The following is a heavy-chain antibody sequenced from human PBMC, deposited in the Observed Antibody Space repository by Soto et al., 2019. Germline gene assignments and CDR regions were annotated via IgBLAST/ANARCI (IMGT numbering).Heavy chain of an antibody. D-gene: IGHD6-19*01. V-gene: IGHV1-2*04. Sequence: ASVKVSCKASGYTFTGYYVHWVRQAPGQGPDCRRWINPESGAKNYAHKFQAWVTMTRDESISTDYMELNGLTSEDTGVYYXPTDRSRYNSAWYTSRDGFAFRRQGTMVTFSS. CDR1: GYTFTGYY. J-gene: IGHJ3*01. CDR3: PTDRSRYNSAWYTSRDGFAF. CDR2: INPESGAK.